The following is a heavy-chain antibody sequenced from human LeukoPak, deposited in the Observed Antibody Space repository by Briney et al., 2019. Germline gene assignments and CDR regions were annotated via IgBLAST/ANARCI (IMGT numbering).Heavy chain of an antibody. CDR2: ISYDGSNK. V-gene: IGHV3-30*04. CDR3: ARGPMTTVTC. Sequence: GGSLRLSCAASGFTFSSYAMHWDRQAPGKGLEWVAVISYDGSNKYYADSVKGRFTISRDNSKNTLYLQMNSLRAEDTAVYYCARGPMTTVTCWGQGTLVTVSS. J-gene: IGHJ4*02. CDR1: GFTFSSYA. D-gene: IGHD4-17*01.